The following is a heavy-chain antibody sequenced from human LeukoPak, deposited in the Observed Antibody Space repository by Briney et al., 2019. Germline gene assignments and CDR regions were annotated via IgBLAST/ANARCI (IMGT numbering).Heavy chain of an antibody. CDR2: ISSSSSYI. D-gene: IGHD1-1*01. J-gene: IGHJ6*03. V-gene: IGHV3-21*01. CDR3: ARVRPGGHMDV. Sequence: PGGSLRLSCAASGFTFSSYSMNWVRQAPGKGLEWVSSISSSSSYIYYADSVKGRFTISRDNAKNSLYLQMNSLRADDMAVYYCARVRPGGHMDVWGKGTTVTVSS. CDR1: GFTFSSYS.